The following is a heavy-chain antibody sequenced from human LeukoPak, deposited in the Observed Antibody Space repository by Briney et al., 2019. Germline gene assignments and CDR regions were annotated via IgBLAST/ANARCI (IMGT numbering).Heavy chain of an antibody. V-gene: IGHV3-30*02. D-gene: IGHD6-25*01. CDR3: ARDQSGFDY. CDR1: GFIFSSFG. Sequence: GGSLRLSCAASGFIFSSFGMHWVRRAPGQGLEWVAFILYEGTNKYYADSVKGRFTISRDNSKNTLSLQMNSLRAEDTAVYYCARDQSGFDYWGQGTLVTVSS. J-gene: IGHJ4*02. CDR2: ILYEGTNK.